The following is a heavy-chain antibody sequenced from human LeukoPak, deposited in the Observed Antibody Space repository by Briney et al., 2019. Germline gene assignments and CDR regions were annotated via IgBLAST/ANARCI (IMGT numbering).Heavy chain of an antibody. CDR3: ARSGGEVPAASSWCDP. Sequence: GASVKVSCKASGYTFNRYGISWVRQAPGQGLEWMGWISANNANTNYAQKLQGRVTMTTDTSTSTAYMELRSLRADDTAVYYCARSGGEVPAASSWCDPWGQGTLVTVSS. CDR1: GYTFNRYG. J-gene: IGHJ5*02. CDR2: ISANNANT. V-gene: IGHV1-18*01. D-gene: IGHD2-2*01.